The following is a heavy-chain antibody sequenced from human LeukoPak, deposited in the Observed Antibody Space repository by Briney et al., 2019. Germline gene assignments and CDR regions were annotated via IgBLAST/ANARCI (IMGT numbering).Heavy chain of an antibody. J-gene: IGHJ4*02. V-gene: IGHV3-30*18. CDR1: GFTFSSYG. CDR3: AKSPGPYSSGWYTPVDY. CDR2: ISYDGSNK. Sequence: GRSLRLSCAASGFTFSSYGMHWVRQAPGKGLEWVAVISYDGSNKYYADSVKGRFTISRDNSKNTLYLQTNSLRAEDTAVYYCAKSPGPYSSGWYTPVDYWGQGTLVTVSS. D-gene: IGHD6-19*01.